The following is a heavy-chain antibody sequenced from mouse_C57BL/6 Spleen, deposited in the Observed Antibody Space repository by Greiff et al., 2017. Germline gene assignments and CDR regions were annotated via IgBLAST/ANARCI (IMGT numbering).Heavy chain of an antibody. CDR1: GYTFTTYP. Sequence: QVHVKQPGAELVKPGASVKMSCKASGYTFTTYPIEWMKQNHGKSLEWIGNFHPYNDDTKYNEKFKGKATLTVEKSSSTVYLELSRVTADDSAVYYCARLAQGGAMDYWGQGTSVTVSS. D-gene: IGHD3-2*02. CDR2: FHPYNDDT. J-gene: IGHJ4*01. CDR3: ARLAQGGAMDY. V-gene: IGHV1-47*01.